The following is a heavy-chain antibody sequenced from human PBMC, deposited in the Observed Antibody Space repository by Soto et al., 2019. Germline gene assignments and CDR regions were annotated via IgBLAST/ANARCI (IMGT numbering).Heavy chain of an antibody. CDR1: RFTFSDFA. Sequence: DVQLLESGGGLVQPGGSLTLSCAASRFTFSDFAMSWVRQAPGKGLEWVSSIGGTGTDTHYADSVKGRFTISRDNSRNTLYLKIDSLRDEDTAVYYCAKDAVPYNGKWDWFDSWCQGTLVIVSS. J-gene: IGHJ5*01. CDR3: AKDAVPYNGKWDWFDS. D-gene: IGHD1-20*01. V-gene: IGHV3-23*01. CDR2: IGGTGTDT.